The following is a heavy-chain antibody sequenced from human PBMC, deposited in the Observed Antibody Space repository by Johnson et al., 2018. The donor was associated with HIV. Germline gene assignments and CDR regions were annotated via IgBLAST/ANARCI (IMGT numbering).Heavy chain of an antibody. V-gene: IGHV3-13*01. CDR3: ARDAVTPI. CDR2: IGTAGDT. CDR1: GFTFDDYA. J-gene: IGHJ3*02. Sequence: EVQLVESGGVVVQPGGSLRLSCAVSGFTFDDYAMHWVRQPPGKGLEWVSAIGTAGDTYYPGSVKGRFTISRENAKNSLYLQMNSLRAGDTAVYYCARDAVTPIWGQGTMVTVSS. D-gene: IGHD4-17*01.